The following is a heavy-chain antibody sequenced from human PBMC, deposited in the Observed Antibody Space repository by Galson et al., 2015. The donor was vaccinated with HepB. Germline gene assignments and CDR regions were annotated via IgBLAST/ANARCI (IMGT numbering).Heavy chain of an antibody. D-gene: IGHD4-17*01. CDR3: AKDVSVTTSPDY. J-gene: IGHJ4*02. V-gene: IGHV3-30*18. CDR2: ISSDGSKE. Sequence: SLRLSCAASGFTFSRYGMHWVRRAPGKGPEWVAGISSDGSKEYYADSVKGRFTISRDNSKSTLYVQMNSLRADDTAVYYCAKDVSVTTSPDYWGRGTLVTVSS. CDR1: GFTFSRYG.